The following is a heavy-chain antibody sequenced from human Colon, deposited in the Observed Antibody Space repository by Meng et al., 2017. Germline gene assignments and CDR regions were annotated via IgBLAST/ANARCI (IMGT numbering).Heavy chain of an antibody. V-gene: IGHV3-74*01. D-gene: IGHD3-9*01. Sequence: EVELVESGGSVVEPGGSLRLPCASSGFTVSSHWMHWARQAPGKGLVWVSSVSADGSSTNYADSVKGRFSISRDNAKDTVFLQMNSLRGEDTAVYYCANDRLNHWGQGTLVTVSS. CDR1: GFTVSSHW. J-gene: IGHJ1*01. CDR2: VSADGSST. CDR3: ANDRLNH.